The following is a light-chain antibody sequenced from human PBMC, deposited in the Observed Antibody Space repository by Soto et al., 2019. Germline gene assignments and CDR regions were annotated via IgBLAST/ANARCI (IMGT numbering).Light chain of an antibody. Sequence: QSVLTQSPSASASLGASVKLTCTLSSGHSSYAIAWHQQQPEKGPRYLMKLNSDGSHSKGDGIPDRFSGSSSGAERYLIISSLQSEDEADYDWQTWGTGIHVFGTGTKLNVL. J-gene: IGLJ1*01. CDR1: SGHSSYA. V-gene: IGLV4-69*01. CDR2: LNSDGSH. CDR3: QTWGTGIHV.